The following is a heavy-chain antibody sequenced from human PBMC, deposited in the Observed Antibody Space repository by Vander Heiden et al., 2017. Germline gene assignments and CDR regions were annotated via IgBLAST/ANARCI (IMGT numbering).Heavy chain of an antibody. CDR1: AFTVRNSW. J-gene: IGHJ4*02. CDR2: NSDATGP. CDR3: TRGRGIAVTSDS. V-gene: IGHV3-74*03. Sequence: EVQLVESGGGSVRSGGSLRLSCAAPAFTVRNSWMHWVRQSPGKGLEWVSGNSDATGPTYADSVKGRFTMLRDNAKGMVYLQMSRLRADDTAIYFCTRGRGIAVTSDSWGQGTLVIVSS. D-gene: IGHD6-19*01.